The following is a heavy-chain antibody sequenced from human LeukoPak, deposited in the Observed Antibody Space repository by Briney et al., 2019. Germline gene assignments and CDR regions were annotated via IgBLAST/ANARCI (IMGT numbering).Heavy chain of an antibody. CDR2: IKSKTDGGTT. CDR3: TTEDSSGFAPGAY. V-gene: IGHV3-15*01. J-gene: IGHJ4*02. D-gene: IGHD3-22*01. CDR1: GFTFSNAW. Sequence: PGGTLRLSCAASGFTFSNAWMSWVRQAPAKGLEWVGRIKSKTDGGTTDYAAPVKGRFTISRDDSKNTLYLQMNSMKTEDTAVYYCTTEDSSGFAPGAYWGQGTLVTVSS.